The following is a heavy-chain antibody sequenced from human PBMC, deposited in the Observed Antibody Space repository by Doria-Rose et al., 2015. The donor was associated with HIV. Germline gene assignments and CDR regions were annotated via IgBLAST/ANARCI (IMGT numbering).Heavy chain of an antibody. V-gene: IGHV2-26*01. CDR1: GVSLSSPGMG. CDR2: IFSDDER. J-gene: IGHJ4*02. Sequence: QVQLVQSGPVLVKPAETLTLTCTVSGVSLSSPGMGVSWIRQPPGKALERLAYIFSDDERSYKTSLKSRLTISRGTSKSQVVLTMTDMDPVDTATYYCARIKSSRWYHKYYFDFWGQGTLVIVSA. CDR3: ARIKSSRWYHKYYFDF. D-gene: IGHD6-13*01.